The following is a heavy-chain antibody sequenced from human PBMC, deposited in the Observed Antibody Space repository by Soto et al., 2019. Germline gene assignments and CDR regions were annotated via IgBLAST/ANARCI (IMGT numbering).Heavy chain of an antibody. CDR3: TRDPRVPFVVVPAAEQFDY. D-gene: IGHD2-2*01. CDR1: GFTFGDYA. V-gene: IGHV3-49*03. CDR2: IRSKAYGGTT. Sequence: GGSLRLSCTASGFTFGDYAMSWFRQAPGKGLEWVGFIRSKAYGGTTEYAASVKGRFTISRDDSKSIAYLQMNSLKTEDTAVYYCTRDPRVPFVVVPAAEQFDYWGQGTLVTVSS. J-gene: IGHJ4*02.